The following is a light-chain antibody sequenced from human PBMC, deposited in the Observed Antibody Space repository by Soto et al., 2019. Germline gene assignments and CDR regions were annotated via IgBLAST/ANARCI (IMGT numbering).Light chain of an antibody. J-gene: IGKJ1*01. V-gene: IGKV3-15*01. CDR3: QPYNIWPPWT. Sequence: ILMTQSPATLSVSPGERATLSCRASQSVSNNLAWYQQKPGQAPRLLIYDASTRATGIPARFSGSGSGTACPLTIVPLPSGDFPVYYCQPYNIWPPWTFGPGNTVEVK. CDR1: QSVSNN. CDR2: DAS.